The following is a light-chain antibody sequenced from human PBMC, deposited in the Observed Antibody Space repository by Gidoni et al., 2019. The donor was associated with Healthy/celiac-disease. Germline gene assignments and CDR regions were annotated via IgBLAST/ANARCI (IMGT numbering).Light chain of an antibody. CDR2: AAS. V-gene: IGKV1-39*01. CDR3: QQSYSTPPVT. CDR1: QSISSY. Sequence: DIHMTQSPSSLSASVGDRVTITCRASQSISSYLNWYQQKPGKAPKLLIYAASSLQSGVPSRFSGSGSGTDFTLTISSLQPEDFATYYCQQSYSTPPVTFXXXTRLEIK. J-gene: IGKJ5*01.